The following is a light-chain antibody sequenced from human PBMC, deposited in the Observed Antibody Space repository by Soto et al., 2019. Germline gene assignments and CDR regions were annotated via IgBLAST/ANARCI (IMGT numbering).Light chain of an antibody. J-gene: IGLJ2*01. Sequence: QSALTQPASVSGSPGQSITISCTGTSSDVGSYNLVSWYQQHPGKAPKLMIYEDSKRPSGVSNRFSGSKSGNTASLTISGLQAEDEADYYCCSYAVGSTLVFGGGTKVTGL. CDR2: EDS. V-gene: IGLV2-23*01. CDR3: CSYAVGSTLV. CDR1: SSDVGSYNL.